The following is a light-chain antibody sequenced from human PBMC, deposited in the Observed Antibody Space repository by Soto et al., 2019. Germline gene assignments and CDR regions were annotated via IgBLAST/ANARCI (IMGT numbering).Light chain of an antibody. CDR1: QSIRSHY. Sequence: EIGLTQSPGTLSLSPWERATLSCRASQSIRSHYLAWYQQKPGQAPRLLISGAHNGAPGIPDRFSGSESGTDFTLRISRLEPEDFAVYYCQQYGSSVTFGQGTKVDIK. J-gene: IGKJ1*01. V-gene: IGKV3-20*01. CDR2: GAH. CDR3: QQYGSSVT.